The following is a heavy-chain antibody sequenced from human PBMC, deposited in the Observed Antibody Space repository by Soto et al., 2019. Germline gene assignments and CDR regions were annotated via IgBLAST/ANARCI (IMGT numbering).Heavy chain of an antibody. CDR1: GASIRSSY. V-gene: IGHV4-59*01. CDR2: VFYSGRT. Sequence: SETLSLTCTVSGASIRSSYWSWIRQSPGKGLEWIGYVFYSGRTNYNPSLKSRVTISVDTSKNQFSLKLSSVTAADSAIYYCASGYYDTSGQSNTFDTWRQGKKVTV. CDR3: ASGYYDTSGQSNTFDT. D-gene: IGHD3-22*01. J-gene: IGHJ3*02.